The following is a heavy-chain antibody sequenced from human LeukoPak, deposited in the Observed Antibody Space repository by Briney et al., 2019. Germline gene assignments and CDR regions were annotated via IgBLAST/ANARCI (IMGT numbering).Heavy chain of an antibody. CDR2: IYTSEST. CDR3: ARQTGSGLFILP. CDR1: GGSISSSNYY. D-gene: IGHD3/OR15-3a*01. J-gene: IGHJ4*02. Sequence: PSQTLSLTCSVSGGSISSSNYYWSWIRQPAGKGLEWIGRIYTSESTNYNPSLKSRVTISVDTSRNQFSLKLSSVTAADTAVYYCARQTGSGLFILPGGQGTLVTVSS. V-gene: IGHV4-61*02.